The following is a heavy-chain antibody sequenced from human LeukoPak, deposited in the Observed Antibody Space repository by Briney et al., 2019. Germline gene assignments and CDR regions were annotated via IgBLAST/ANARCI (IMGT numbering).Heavy chain of an antibody. CDR1: GLTFDIYA. J-gene: IGHJ4*02. D-gene: IGHD3-10*01. CDR2: ISSSSDHI. CDR3: ARGSGSGSYYPRFDY. Sequence: GGSLRLSCAASGLTFDIYAMSWVRQAPGKGLEWVSSISSSSDHIYYAESVKGRFTISRDNAKNSLYLQVNSLRAEDTAVYYCARGSGSGSYYPRFDYWGQGTLVTVSS. V-gene: IGHV3-21*01.